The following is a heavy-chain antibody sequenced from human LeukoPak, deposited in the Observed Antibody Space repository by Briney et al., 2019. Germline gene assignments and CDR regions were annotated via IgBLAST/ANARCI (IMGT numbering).Heavy chain of an antibody. D-gene: IGHD6-19*01. CDR2: ISYDGSNK. V-gene: IGHV3-30-3*01. CDR3: AGDIDDSGWYYYGMDV. J-gene: IGHJ6*02. Sequence: GGSLRLSCAASGFTFSSYAMHWVRQAPGKGLEWVAVISYDGSNKYYADSVKGRFTISRDNSKNTLYLQMNSLRAEDTAVYYCAGDIDDSGWYYYGMDVWGQGTTVTVSS. CDR1: GFTFSSYA.